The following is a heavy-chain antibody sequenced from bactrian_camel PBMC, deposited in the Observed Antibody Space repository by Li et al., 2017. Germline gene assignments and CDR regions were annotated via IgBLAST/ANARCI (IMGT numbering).Heavy chain of an antibody. V-gene: IGHV3S55*01. D-gene: IGHD5*01. J-gene: IGHJ6*01. Sequence: HVQLVESGGGLVQPGGSLRLSCTASGFTFDDSGMGWYRQAPGNECELVSAISSDGSTYYVDSVKDRFTISLDNAKNTLTLQMNSLKSEDTATYYCAAGRVIYGNTCQWKDSRSAWGQGTQVTVS. CDR1: GFTFDDSG. CDR2: ISSDGST. CDR3: AAGRVIYGNTCQWKDSRSA.